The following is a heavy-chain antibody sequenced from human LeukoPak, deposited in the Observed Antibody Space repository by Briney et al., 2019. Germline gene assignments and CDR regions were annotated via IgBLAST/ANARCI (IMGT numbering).Heavy chain of an antibody. Sequence: SETLSLTCTVSGGSISSSSYYWGWIRQPPGKGLEWIGSIYYSGSTYYNPSLKSRVTISVDTSKNQFSLKLSSVTAADTAVYYCARPSYYYYMDVWGKGTTVTISS. CDR3: ARPSYYYYMDV. CDR1: GGSISSSSYY. CDR2: IYYSGST. V-gene: IGHV4-39*01. J-gene: IGHJ6*03.